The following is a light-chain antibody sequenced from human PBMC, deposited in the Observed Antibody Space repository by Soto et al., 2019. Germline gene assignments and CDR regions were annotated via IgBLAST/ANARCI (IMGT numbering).Light chain of an antibody. Sequence: DIQMTQSPSSLSASVGDRVTITCRASHDITNYLAWYQQKPGKVPKLLIYAASTLQSGVPSRFSGSGSGTDFTLTINSLQPEDVATYYCQKYNSASWTFGPGNKVEI. CDR2: AAS. CDR3: QKYNSASWT. J-gene: IGKJ1*01. CDR1: HDITNY. V-gene: IGKV1-27*01.